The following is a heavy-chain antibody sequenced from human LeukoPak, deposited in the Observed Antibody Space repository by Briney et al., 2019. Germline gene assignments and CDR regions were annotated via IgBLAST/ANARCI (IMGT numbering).Heavy chain of an antibody. V-gene: IGHV3-7*01. D-gene: IGHD6-6*01. Sequence: RGSLRLSCAVSGFTFSGFWMRWSRQAPGKGLEWVASINSDGSEGYYADVVKGRFTISRDNAKNSLYLQINSLGAEDTAVYYCARSSYSSSSSVWGQGTMVTVSS. J-gene: IGHJ3*01. CDR2: INSDGSEG. CDR3: ARSSYSSSSSV. CDR1: GFTFSGFW.